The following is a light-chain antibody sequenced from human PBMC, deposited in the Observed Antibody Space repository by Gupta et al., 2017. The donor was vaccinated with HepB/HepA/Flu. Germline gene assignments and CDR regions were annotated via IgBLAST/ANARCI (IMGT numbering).Light chain of an antibody. CDR2: AFS. V-gene: IGLV2-23*02. J-gene: IGLJ2*01. Sequence: QSAVTKPASATGAPGQSITLSCTGTSSDVGSYTLFSRFQQHPGKAPKLIIYAFSNRPSGVSNRFSGSKSGNTASLTIAGRQADDEADYYCCSHAGSVVFGGGTKLTVL. CDR1: SSDVGSYTL. CDR3: CSHAGSVV.